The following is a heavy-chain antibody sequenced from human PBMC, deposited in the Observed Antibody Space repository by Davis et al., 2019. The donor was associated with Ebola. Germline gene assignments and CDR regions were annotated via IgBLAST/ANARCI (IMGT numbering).Heavy chain of an antibody. D-gene: IGHD2-21*01. V-gene: IGHV3-30*02. J-gene: IGHJ4*02. CDR1: GFSFSTFG. Sequence: GGSLRLSCAASGFSFSTFGMHWVRQAPGKGLEWVAFIRHDASSEYYGDSVKGRFTISRDNSKSTLYLQMNSLRAEDTAVYYCMVNLFDYWGQGTLVTVSS. CDR3: MVNLFDY. CDR2: IRHDASSE.